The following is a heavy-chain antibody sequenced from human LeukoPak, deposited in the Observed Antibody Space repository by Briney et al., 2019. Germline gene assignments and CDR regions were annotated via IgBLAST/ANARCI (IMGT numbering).Heavy chain of an antibody. D-gene: IGHD6-19*01. V-gene: IGHV3-33*01. Sequence: PGRSLRLSCAASGFTFSSYGMHWVRQAPGKALEWVPFIWYDGSNKYYADSVKGQFTISRDNSKNTLYLQMNSLRAEDTAVYYCARVLVVSGWTNIDYWGQGTLVTVSS. CDR1: GFTFSSYG. CDR3: ARVLVVSGWTNIDY. J-gene: IGHJ4*02. CDR2: IWYDGSNK.